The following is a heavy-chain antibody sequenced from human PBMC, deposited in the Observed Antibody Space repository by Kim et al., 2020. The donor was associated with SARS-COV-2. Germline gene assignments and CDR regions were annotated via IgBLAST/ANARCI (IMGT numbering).Heavy chain of an antibody. D-gene: IGHD6-13*01. CDR2: ITGGGGIT. J-gene: IGHJ4*01. CDR3: AKGGDSSWFLDY. Sequence: GGSLRLSCAASGFTFSSYGMTWVRQAPGMGLECVSRITGGGGITNYADSVKGRFTISRDNSKNSLYLQMNSLRAEDTAVYYCAKGGDSSWFLDYWGQGTLVTVSS. V-gene: IGHV3-23*01. CDR1: GFTFSSYG.